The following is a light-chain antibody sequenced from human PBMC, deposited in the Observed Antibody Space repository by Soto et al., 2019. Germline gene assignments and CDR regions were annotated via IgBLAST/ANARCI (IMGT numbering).Light chain of an antibody. CDR3: QQYNNWLIT. V-gene: IGKV3-15*01. J-gene: IGKJ5*01. CDR1: QIVSGN. CDR2: GAS. Sequence: EMVMTQSPATLSVSPGERATLSCRASQIVSGNLAWYQQKPGQAPRLLIYGASTRATGIPARFTGSGSGTEFTLTISSLQSEDFAVYYCQQYNNWLITFGQGTRLEIK.